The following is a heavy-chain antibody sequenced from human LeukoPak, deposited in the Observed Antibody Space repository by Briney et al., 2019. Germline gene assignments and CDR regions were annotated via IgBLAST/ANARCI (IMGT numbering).Heavy chain of an antibody. CDR3: ACWRGYSSGWSGPFDY. V-gene: IGHV1-2*02. CDR1: GYTFTGYH. J-gene: IGHJ4*02. D-gene: IGHD6-19*01. Sequence: ASLKVTCKAPGYTFTGYHIHWVRPAPGQVLQSVGWIDPKSGGTIYAQKFQGSVTMPRDTSLCTAYMELSRLSSDDPAVYYCACWRGYSSGWSGPFDYWGQGTLVTVSS. CDR2: IDPKSGGT.